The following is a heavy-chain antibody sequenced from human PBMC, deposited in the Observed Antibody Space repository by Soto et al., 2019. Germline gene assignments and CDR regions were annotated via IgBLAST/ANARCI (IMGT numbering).Heavy chain of an antibody. CDR1: GFTFSSYG. CDR2: ISYDGSNK. V-gene: IGHV3-30*18. Sequence: QVQLVESGGGVVQPGRSLRLSCAASGFTFSSYGMHWVRQAPGKGLEWVAVISYDGSNKYYADSVKGRFTISRDNSKNTLYLQMNSLRAEDTAVYYCAKDLHYYGSGSYYPYYYYGMDVWGQGTTVTVSS. J-gene: IGHJ6*02. D-gene: IGHD3-10*01. CDR3: AKDLHYYGSGSYYPYYYYGMDV.